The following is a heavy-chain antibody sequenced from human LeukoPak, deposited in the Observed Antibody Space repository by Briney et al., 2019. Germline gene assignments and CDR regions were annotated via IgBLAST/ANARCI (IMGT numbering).Heavy chain of an antibody. J-gene: IGHJ4*02. CDR3: ARDRSSGWYVFLAPDY. V-gene: IGHV3-23*01. Sequence: GGSLRLSCAASGFTFSSYAMSWVREAPGKGLEWVSATSGSGGTIYYADSVKGRFTISRDNSKNTLYLRMNSLRAEDTAVYYCARDRSSGWYVFLAPDYWGQGTLVTVSS. CDR2: TSGSGGTI. D-gene: IGHD6-19*01. CDR1: GFTFSSYA.